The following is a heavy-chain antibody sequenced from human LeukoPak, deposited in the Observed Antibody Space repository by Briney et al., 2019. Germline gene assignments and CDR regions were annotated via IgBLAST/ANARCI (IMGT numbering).Heavy chain of an antibody. CDR2: ISWNSGSI. V-gene: IGHV3-9*01. CDR3: AKDTGLRFLEWTGHMDV. J-gene: IGHJ6*03. Sequence: PGGSLRLSCAASGFTFDDFAMHWVRQAPGKGLEWVSGISWNSGSIGYADSVKGRFTISRDNAENSLYLQMNSLRAEDTALYYCAKDTGLRFLEWTGHMDVWGKGTTVSVSS. CDR1: GFTFDDFA. D-gene: IGHD3-3*01.